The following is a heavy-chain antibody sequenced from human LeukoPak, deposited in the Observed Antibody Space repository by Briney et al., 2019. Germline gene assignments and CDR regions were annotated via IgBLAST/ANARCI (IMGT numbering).Heavy chain of an antibody. J-gene: IGHJ4*02. CDR1: GYTFISYA. CDR2: INTNTGNP. V-gene: IGHV7-4-1*02. D-gene: IGHD3-22*01. CDR3: VRGSDYYDSSGATY. Sequence: ASVKDSCKATGYTFISYAMNWVRQAPGQGLEWMGWINTNTGNPTYAQGFTGRFVFSLDTSVSTAYLQISSLKAEDTAVYYCVRGSDYYDSSGATYWGQGTLVTVSS.